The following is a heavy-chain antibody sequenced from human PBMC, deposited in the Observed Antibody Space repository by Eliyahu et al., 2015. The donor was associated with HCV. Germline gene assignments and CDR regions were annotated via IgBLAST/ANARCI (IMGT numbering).Heavy chain of an antibody. D-gene: IGHD1-26*01. CDR3: ARGASDGGTSEGFGS. Sequence: QVQLVQSGAEVKKPGASVKVSCETSGYNFNDHRLHWVRTGPWTRAEWVGGMDQPSGGTAYSQNLQGRVTITRDSSISTTYMVLTSLTSDDTAVYYCARGASDGGTSEGFGSWGPGTLVTVSS. CDR2: MDQPSGGT. J-gene: IGHJ4*02. V-gene: IGHV1-2*02. CDR1: GYNFNDHR.